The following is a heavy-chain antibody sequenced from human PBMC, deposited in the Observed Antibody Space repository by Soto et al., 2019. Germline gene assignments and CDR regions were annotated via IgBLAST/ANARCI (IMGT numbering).Heavy chain of an antibody. CDR3: ARKKCFGDCYSFDY. CDR2: INTNSGNP. V-gene: IGHV1-18*01. D-gene: IGHD2-21*02. J-gene: IGHJ4*02. Sequence: QVQLVQSGGEVKKPGASVQVSCKASGYTFSSYGINWVRQAPGQGLEWMGWINTNSGNPNYAQKFQDRVIMTTDTSTGTAYMEMRSLTSDDTAVYYWARKKCFGDCYSFDYWGQGTLVTVSS. CDR1: GYTFSSYG.